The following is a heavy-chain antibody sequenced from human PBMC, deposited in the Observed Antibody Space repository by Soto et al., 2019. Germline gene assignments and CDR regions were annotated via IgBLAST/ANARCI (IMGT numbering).Heavy chain of an antibody. V-gene: IGHV4-39*01. J-gene: IGHJ4*02. CDR3: ARQMEAARLWDY. CDR1: GGSISSSSYY. Sequence: QLQLQESGPGLVKPSETLSLTCTVSGGSISSSSYYWGWIRQPPGKGLEWIGSIYYSGSTYYNPSLKSRVTISVDTSKNQFSLKLSSVTAADTAVYYCARQMEAARLWDYWGQGTLVTVSS. CDR2: IYYSGST. D-gene: IGHD6-6*01.